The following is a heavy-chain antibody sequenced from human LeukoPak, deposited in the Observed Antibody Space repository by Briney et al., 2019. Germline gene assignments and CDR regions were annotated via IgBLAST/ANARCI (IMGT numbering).Heavy chain of an antibody. CDR3: ARTRAYCSSDDCYGSPGYYHYGMDV. CDR1: GGSISSYY. D-gene: IGHD2-2*01. CDR2: MYYSGST. Sequence: SETLSLTCTVSGGSISSYYWSWIRQPPGKGLEWIGYMYYSGSTNHNPSLKSRVTISVDTSKKQFSLRLSSVTAADTAVYYCARTRAYCSSDDCYGSPGYYHYGMDVWGQGTTVTVSS. V-gene: IGHV4-59*12. J-gene: IGHJ6*02.